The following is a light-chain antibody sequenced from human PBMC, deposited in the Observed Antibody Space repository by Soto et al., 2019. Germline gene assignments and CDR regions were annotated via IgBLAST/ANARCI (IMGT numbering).Light chain of an antibody. CDR3: SSYTSGSTVV. V-gene: IGLV2-14*03. J-gene: IGLJ2*01. CDR2: DVT. CDR1: SSDVGRYNY. Sequence: QSALTQPASVSGSPGQSITISCTGTSSDVGRYNYVSWYQQHPGKVPKLIIYDVTYRPSGVSNRFSGSKSGNTASLTISGLQAEDEADYYCSSYTSGSTVVFGGGTKLTVL.